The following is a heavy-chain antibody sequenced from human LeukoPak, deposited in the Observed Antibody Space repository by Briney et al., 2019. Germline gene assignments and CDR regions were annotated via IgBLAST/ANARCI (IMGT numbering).Heavy chain of an antibody. V-gene: IGHV4-59*01. CDR1: GGSLSSYW. Sequence: PSETLSLTCTVSGGSLSSYWWTWIRQPPGKGLEWIGYIYYTERTSYNPSLKGRLSISLDTSRNQFSLKLNSVTAADTAVYYCARSRDPVLQDLWGQGTLVTVSS. D-gene: IGHD3-10*01. J-gene: IGHJ5*02. CDR3: ARSRDPVLQDL. CDR2: IYYTERT.